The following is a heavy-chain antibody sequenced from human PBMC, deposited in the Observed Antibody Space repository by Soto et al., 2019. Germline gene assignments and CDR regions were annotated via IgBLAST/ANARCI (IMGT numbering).Heavy chain of an antibody. Sequence: QVQLVESGGGVVQPGRSLRLSCAASGFTFSRHGMHWVRQAPGKGLEWVAVISYDGSDKYYADSVKGRFTISRDNSKNTLYLQMNSLRAEDTAVYYCAKVRGLWYYYYGMDVWGQGTTVTVSS. CDR1: GFTFSRHG. CDR3: AKVRGLWYYYYGMDV. J-gene: IGHJ6*02. CDR2: ISYDGSDK. D-gene: IGHD5-18*01. V-gene: IGHV3-30*18.